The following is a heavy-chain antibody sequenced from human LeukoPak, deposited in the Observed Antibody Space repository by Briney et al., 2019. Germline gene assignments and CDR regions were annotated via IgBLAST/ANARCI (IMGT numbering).Heavy chain of an antibody. CDR3: AKDDSLLGYLDY. J-gene: IGHJ4*02. D-gene: IGHD3-22*01. V-gene: IGHV3-30*18. CDR1: GFTFSSYG. CDR2: ISYDGSNK. Sequence: GGSLRLSCAASGFTFSSYGMHWVRQAPGKGLEWVAVISYDGSNKYYADSVKGRFTISRDNSKNTLYLQMNSLRAEDTAVYYCAKDDSLLGYLDYWGQGTLVTVSS.